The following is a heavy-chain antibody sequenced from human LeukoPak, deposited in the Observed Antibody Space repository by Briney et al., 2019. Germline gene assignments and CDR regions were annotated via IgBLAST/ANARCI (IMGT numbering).Heavy chain of an antibody. CDR3: ARGPHYYGSGSYSPD. CDR2: INHSGST. J-gene: IGHJ4*02. V-gene: IGHV4-34*01. CDR1: GGSFSGYY. D-gene: IGHD3-10*01. Sequence: PSETLSLTCAVYGGSFSGYYWSWIRQPPGKGLEWIGEINHSGSTNYNPSLKSRVTISVDTSKNQFSLKLSSVTAADTAVYYCARGPHYYGSGSYSPDWGQGTLVTLSS.